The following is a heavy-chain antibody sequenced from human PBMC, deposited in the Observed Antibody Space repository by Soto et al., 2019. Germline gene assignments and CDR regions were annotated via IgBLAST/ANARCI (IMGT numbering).Heavy chain of an antibody. CDR3: ARASPREILDYYYGMDV. Sequence: TVSLTCTVSGGSISSGDYYWRWIRQPPGKGLEWIGYIYYSGSTYYNPSLKSRVTISVDTSKNQFSLKLSSVTAADTAVYYCARASPREILDYYYGMDVWGQGTTVTVSS. CDR1: GGSISSGDYY. D-gene: IGHD1-26*01. J-gene: IGHJ6*02. V-gene: IGHV4-30-4*01. CDR2: IYYSGST.